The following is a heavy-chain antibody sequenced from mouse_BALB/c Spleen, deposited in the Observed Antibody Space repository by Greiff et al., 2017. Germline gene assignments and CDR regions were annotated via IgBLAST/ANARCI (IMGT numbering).Heavy chain of an antibody. Sequence: EVQLVESGGGLVQPGGSRKLSCAASGFTFSSFGMHWVRQAPEKGLEWVAYISSGSSTIYYADTVKGRITISRDNPKNTLFLQMTSLRSEDTAMYYCARGYWYFDVWGAGTTVTVSS. CDR3: ARGYWYFDV. J-gene: IGHJ1*01. CDR1: GFTFSSFG. V-gene: IGHV5-17*02. CDR2: ISSGSSTI.